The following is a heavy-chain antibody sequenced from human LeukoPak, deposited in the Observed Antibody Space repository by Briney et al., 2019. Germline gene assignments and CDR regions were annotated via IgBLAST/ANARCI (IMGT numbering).Heavy chain of an antibody. V-gene: IGHV4-34*01. CDR2: INHSGST. J-gene: IGHJ5*02. CDR3: ARGGGKYYHDR. CDR1: GGSFSGYY. D-gene: IGHD2-2*01. Sequence: SETLSLTCAVYGGSFSGYYWSWIRQPPGKGLEWIGEINHSGSTNYNPSLKSRVTISVDTSKSQFSLKLNSVTAADTAVYYCARGGGKYYHDRWGQGTLVTVSS.